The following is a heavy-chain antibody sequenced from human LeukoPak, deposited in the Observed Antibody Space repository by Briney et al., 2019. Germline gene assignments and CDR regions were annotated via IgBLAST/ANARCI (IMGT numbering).Heavy chain of an antibody. CDR3: ARELYYDSSGNLPRAFDY. V-gene: IGHV3-7*03. J-gene: IGHJ4*02. CDR1: GLTFSSYW. D-gene: IGHD3-22*01. CDR2: IKQDGSEK. Sequence: GGSLRLSCAASGLTFSSYWMSWVRQAPGKGLEWVANIKQDGSEKYYVDSVKGRFTISRDNAKNSLYLQMNSLRAEDTAVYYCARELYYDSSGNLPRAFDYWGQGTLVTVSP.